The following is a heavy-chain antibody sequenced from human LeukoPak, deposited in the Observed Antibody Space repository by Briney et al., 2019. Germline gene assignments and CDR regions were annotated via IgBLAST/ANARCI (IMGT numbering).Heavy chain of an antibody. CDR2: ISYDGSNK. Sequence: GRSLRLSCAASRFTFSTYAMHWVRQAPGKGLEWVAVISYDGSNKSYADSVKGRFTISRDNSKNTLYLQMNSLRAEDTAVYYCASEGDYWGQGTLVTVSS. V-gene: IGHV3-30*04. CDR1: RFTFSTYA. CDR3: ASEGDY. J-gene: IGHJ4*02.